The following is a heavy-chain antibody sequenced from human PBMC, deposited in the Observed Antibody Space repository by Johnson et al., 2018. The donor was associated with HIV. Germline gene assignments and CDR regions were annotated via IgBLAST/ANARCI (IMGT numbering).Heavy chain of an antibody. CDR3: ARDAGSSASWGAVDI. D-gene: IGHD6-6*01. V-gene: IGHV3-30*04. CDR1: GFTLSSYA. CDR2: VSYDGTNK. J-gene: IGHJ3*02. Sequence: QVQLVESAGGVVQPGRSLRLSCAASGFTLSSYAMHWVRQAPGKGLEWVAVVSYDGTNKYYADSVKGRFTISRDNSKNMLYLQMNSLRAGDTAVYYCARDAGSSASWGAVDIWGQGTMVTVSS.